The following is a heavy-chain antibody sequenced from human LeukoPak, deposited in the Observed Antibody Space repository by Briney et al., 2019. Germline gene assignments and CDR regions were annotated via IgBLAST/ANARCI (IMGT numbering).Heavy chain of an antibody. J-gene: IGHJ3*02. V-gene: IGHV4-39*07. CDR2: IYYSGST. CDR1: GGSISSSSYY. CDR3: ARMRSTKMDAFDI. D-gene: IGHD2-8*01. Sequence: TASETLSLTCTVSGGSISSSSYYWGWLRQPPGKGLEWIGSIYYSGSTYYNPSLKSRVTISVDTSKNQFSLKLSSVTAADTAVYYCARMRSTKMDAFDIWGQGTVLTVSS.